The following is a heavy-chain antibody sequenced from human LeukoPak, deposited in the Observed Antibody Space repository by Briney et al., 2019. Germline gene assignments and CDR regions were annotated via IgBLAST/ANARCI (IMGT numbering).Heavy chain of an antibody. CDR3: ARSYCGGDCQRSGYYYYYYMDV. CDR2: IIPIFGTA. V-gene: IGHV1-69*06. J-gene: IGHJ6*03. Sequence: GASVKVSCKASGGTFSSYAISWVRQAPGQGLEWMGGIIPIFGTANYAQKFQGRVTITADKSTSTAYMELSSLRSEDTAVYYCARSYCGGDCQRSGYYYYYYMDVWGKGTTVTVSS. CDR1: GGTFSSYA. D-gene: IGHD2-21*02.